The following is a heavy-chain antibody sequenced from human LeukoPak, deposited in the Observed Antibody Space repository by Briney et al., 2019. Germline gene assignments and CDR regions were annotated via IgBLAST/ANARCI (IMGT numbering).Heavy chain of an antibody. V-gene: IGHV3-33*05. J-gene: IGHJ4*02. CDR3: ARVLVVVPAAMASYFDY. D-gene: IGHD2-2*01. Sequence: LEWVAVISYDGSNKYYPDSVKGRFTISGDNSKNTLYLQMNSLRAEDTAVYYCARVLVVVPAAMASYFDYWGQGTLVTVSS. CDR2: ISYDGSNK.